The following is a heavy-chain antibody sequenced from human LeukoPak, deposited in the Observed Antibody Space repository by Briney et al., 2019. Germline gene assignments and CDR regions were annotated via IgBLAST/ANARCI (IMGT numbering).Heavy chain of an antibody. V-gene: IGHV3-74*01. CDR2: INEDGSTT. CDR1: GFTFSSNW. Sequence: PGGSLRLSCAASGFTFSSNWMHWVRQAPGKGLVWVSRINEDGSTTNYADSVKGRFTISRDNSKNTLYLQMNSLRAEDTAVYYCAKDAETYCGGDCYSYFDYWGQGTLVTVSS. D-gene: IGHD2-21*02. J-gene: IGHJ4*02. CDR3: AKDAETYCGGDCYSYFDY.